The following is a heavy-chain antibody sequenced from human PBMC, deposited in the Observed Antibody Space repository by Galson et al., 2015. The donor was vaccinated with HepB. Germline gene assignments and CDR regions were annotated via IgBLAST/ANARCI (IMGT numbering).Heavy chain of an antibody. D-gene: IGHD1-26*01. J-gene: IGHJ4*02. Sequence: SLRLSCAASGFTVSSNYMSWVRQAPGKGLEWVSVIYSGGSTYYADSVKGRFTISRDNSKNTLYLQMNSLRAEDTAVYYCARDRRIVGASLDYWGQGTLVTVSS. CDR1: GFTVSSNY. V-gene: IGHV3-66*02. CDR2: IYSGGST. CDR3: ARDRRIVGASLDY.